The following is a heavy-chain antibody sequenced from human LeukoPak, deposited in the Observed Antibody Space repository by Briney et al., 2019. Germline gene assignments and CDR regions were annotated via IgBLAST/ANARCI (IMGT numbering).Heavy chain of an antibody. CDR1: GFTFSSYS. Sequence: GGSLRLSCAASGFTFSSYSMNWVRQAPGKGLEWVSSISSSSSYIYYADSVKGRFTISRDNAKNSLYLQMDSLRAEDTAVYYCARPSSNGWTQFDYWGQGTLVTVSS. J-gene: IGHJ4*02. D-gene: IGHD6-19*01. CDR2: ISSSSSYI. CDR3: ARPSSNGWTQFDY. V-gene: IGHV3-21*01.